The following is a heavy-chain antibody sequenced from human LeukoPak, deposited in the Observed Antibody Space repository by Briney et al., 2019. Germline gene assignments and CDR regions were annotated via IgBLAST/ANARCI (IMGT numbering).Heavy chain of an antibody. Sequence: GGSLRLSCAASGFTFSSYAMSWVRQAPGKGLEWVSAISGSGGSTYYADSVKGRFTISRDNSKNTLYVQMSSLRVEDTAVYYCAKLRTGTATNFDYWGQGTLVTVSS. V-gene: IGHV3-23*01. CDR3: AKLRTGTATNFDY. CDR1: GFTFSSYA. J-gene: IGHJ4*02. D-gene: IGHD1-1*01. CDR2: ISGSGGST.